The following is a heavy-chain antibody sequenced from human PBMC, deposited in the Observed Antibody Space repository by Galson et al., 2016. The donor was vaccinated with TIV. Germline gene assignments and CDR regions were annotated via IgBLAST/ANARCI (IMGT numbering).Heavy chain of an antibody. J-gene: IGHJ6*02. CDR2: VNPSGGST. V-gene: IGHV1-46*01. D-gene: IGHD1-26*01. Sequence: SVKVSCKASGYTFTSYEIHWVRQAPGQGLEWMGIVNPSGGSTSYAQKFQGRITMTRDTSTRTFYMDLSSLRSEDTAIYYCARDGMEGMDVWGQGTTVTVSS. CDR3: ARDGMEGMDV. CDR1: GYTFTSYE.